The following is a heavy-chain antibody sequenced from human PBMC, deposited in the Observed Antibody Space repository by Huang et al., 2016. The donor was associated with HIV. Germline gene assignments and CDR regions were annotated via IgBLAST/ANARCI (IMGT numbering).Heavy chain of an antibody. V-gene: IGHV3-73*01. D-gene: IGHD3-22*01. CDR2: IRSKANSYAT. CDR1: GFTFRGSA. CDR3: TRLTMIGDGDY. Sequence: EVQLVESGGGLVQPGGFLKLSCAASGFTFRGSAMHWVRQASGKGLGWVGRIRSKANSYATAYAASVKGRFTISRDDSKNTAYLQMNSLKTEDTAVYYCTRLTMIGDGDYWGQGTLVTVSS. J-gene: IGHJ4*02.